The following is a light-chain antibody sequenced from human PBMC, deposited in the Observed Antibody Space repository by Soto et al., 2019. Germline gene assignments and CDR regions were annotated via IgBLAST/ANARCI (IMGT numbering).Light chain of an antibody. J-gene: IGLJ2*01. CDR2: GNS. Sequence: QSVLTQPPSVSGAPGQRVTISCTGSSSNIGAGYDVHWYQQLPGTAPKLLIYGNSNRPSGVPDRFSGSKSGTSASLAITGLQAEDEADYYGQADDSSLSGVVFGGGTQLTVL. CDR3: QADDSSLSGVV. CDR1: SSNIGAGYD. V-gene: IGLV1-40*01.